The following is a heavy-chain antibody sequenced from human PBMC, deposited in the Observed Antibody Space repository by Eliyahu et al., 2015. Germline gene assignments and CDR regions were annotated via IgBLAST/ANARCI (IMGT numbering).Heavy chain of an antibody. CDR3: ARAKYYSDSSGYRHFFDY. V-gene: IGHV4-38-2*01. D-gene: IGHD3-22*01. CDR2: ISHSGST. J-gene: IGHJ4*02. Sequence: QVQLQESGPGLVKPSETLSLTCAVSGYSIXSGFYWGWIRQPPGKGLEWIGSISHSGSTYYNPSLKSRVTISVDTSKNQFSLKLSSVTAADTAVYYCARAKYYSDSSGYRHFFDYWGQGTLVTVSS. CDR1: GYSIXSGFY.